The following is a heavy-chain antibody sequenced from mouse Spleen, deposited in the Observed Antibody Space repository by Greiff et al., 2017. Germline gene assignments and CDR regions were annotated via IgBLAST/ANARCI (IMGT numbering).Heavy chain of an antibody. Sequence: VHVKQSGAELVKPGASVKLSCTASGFNIKDTYMHWVKQRPEQGLEWIGRIDPANGNTKYDPKFQGKATITADTSSNTAYLQLSSLTSEDTAVYYCAREGSGPWFAYWGQGTLVTVSA. J-gene: IGHJ3*01. CDR3: AREGSGPWFAY. CDR2: IDPANGNT. CDR1: GFNIKDTY. V-gene: IGHV14-3*02.